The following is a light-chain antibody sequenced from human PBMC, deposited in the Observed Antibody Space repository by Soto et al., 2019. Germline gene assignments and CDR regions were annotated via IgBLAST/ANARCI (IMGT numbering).Light chain of an antibody. Sequence: EIVMTQTPATLSVSPGERAALSCRASQRIGTNLAWYQQKPGQAPRLLIYGASTRATGIPARFSGSGSETEFTLTISSLQSEDFAVYYCQQYGTSPPGTFGQGTKVDIK. CDR2: GAS. J-gene: IGKJ1*01. CDR3: QQYGTSPPGT. CDR1: QRIGTN. V-gene: IGKV3-15*01.